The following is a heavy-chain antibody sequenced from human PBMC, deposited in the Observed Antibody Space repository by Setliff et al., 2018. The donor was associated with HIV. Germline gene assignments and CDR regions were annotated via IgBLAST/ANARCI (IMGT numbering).Heavy chain of an antibody. CDR2: INHSGST. V-gene: IGHV4-34*01. D-gene: IGHD3-9*01. CDR1: CGSLSGDH. J-gene: IGHJ4*02. Sequence: SETLSLTCAVYCGSLSGDHWSWIRQSPGKGLEWIGEINHSGSTNYNPSLKSRVIISIDTSKKQFSLKLTSVTAADTATYYCAAPRGMSTILVYWGQGSLVTVSS. CDR3: AAPRGMSTILVY.